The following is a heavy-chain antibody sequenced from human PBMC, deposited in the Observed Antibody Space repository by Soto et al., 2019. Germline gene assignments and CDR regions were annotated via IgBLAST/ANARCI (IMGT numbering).Heavy chain of an antibody. CDR2: IYHSGST. Sequence: PSETLSLTCAVSGGSISNSYWWTWVRQPPGKGLEWIAEIYHSGSTNYNPSLKSRLTISVDKSKNQFSLKLSSVTAADTAVYYCARQGRPTAGMGWFDPWGPGTLVTVSS. D-gene: IGHD1-1*01. J-gene: IGHJ5*02. CDR3: ARQGRPTAGMGWFDP. V-gene: IGHV4-4*02. CDR1: GGSISNSYW.